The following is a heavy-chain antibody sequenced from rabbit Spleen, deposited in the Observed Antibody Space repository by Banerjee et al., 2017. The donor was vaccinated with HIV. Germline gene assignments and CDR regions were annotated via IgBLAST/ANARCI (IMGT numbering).Heavy chain of an antibody. CDR2: IATGSGSA. CDR3: AGGGFYGGDGYAL. V-gene: IGHV1S40*01. J-gene: IGHJ4*01. Sequence: QSLVESGGGLVQPEGSLTLTCTASGFSFSSYYVCWVRQAPGKGLEWIGSIATGSGSAYYASWAKGRFTGSKTSSTTVTLQMTSLTAADTATYFCAGGGFYGGDGYALWGPGTLVTVS. D-gene: IGHD6-1*01. CDR1: GFSFSSYY.